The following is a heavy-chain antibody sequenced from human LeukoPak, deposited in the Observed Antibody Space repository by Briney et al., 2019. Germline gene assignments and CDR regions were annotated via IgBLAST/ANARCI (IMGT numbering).Heavy chain of an antibody. J-gene: IGHJ4*02. D-gene: IGHD2-15*01. CDR2: VSRSGSTK. CDR1: GFTFSDYN. Sequence: GGSLRLSCAASGFTFSDYNMRWIRQAPGKGLEWVSSVSRSGSTKYYADSVKGRFTISRDSYKNTLYLQMNSLRAEDAAVYYCAKAPVTTCSGAYCYPFDYWGQGTLVTVSS. CDR3: AKAPVTTCSGAYCYPFDY. V-gene: IGHV3-11*01.